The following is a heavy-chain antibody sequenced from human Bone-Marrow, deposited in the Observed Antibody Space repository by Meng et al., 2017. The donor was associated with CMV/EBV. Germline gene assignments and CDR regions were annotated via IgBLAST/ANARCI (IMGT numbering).Heavy chain of an antibody. CDR1: GFSVSTNY. D-gene: IGHD3-22*01. V-gene: IGHV3-53*01. CDR2: VYSDGTT. Sequence: GESLKISCAASGFSVSTNYMSWVRQAPGKALEWVSIVYSDGTTYYTDSVKGRFTISRDYAKDTLHLQMNSLRAEDTALYYCARGPYYYDSSGYLDYWGQGTLVTVSS. CDR3: ARGPYYYDSSGYLDY. J-gene: IGHJ4*02.